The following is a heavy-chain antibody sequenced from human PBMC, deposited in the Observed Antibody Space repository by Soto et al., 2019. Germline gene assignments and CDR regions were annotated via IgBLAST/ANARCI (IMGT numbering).Heavy chain of an antibody. V-gene: IGHV1-3*01. Sequence: ASVKVSCKASGYTFTSYAMHWVRQAPGQRLEWMGWINAGNGNTKYSQKFQGRVTITRDTSASTAYMELSSLRSEDTAVYYCARDVLLWFGEFDGEDDWGQGTLVTVSS. D-gene: IGHD3-10*01. CDR3: ARDVLLWFGEFDGEDD. J-gene: IGHJ4*02. CDR1: GYTFTSYA. CDR2: INAGNGNT.